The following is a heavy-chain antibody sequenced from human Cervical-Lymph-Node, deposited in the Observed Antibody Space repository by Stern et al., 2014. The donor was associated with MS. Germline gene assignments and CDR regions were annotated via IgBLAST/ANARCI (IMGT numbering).Heavy chain of an antibody. CDR2: IFPVFGTR. CDR1: GGTFSKFP. D-gene: IGHD6-13*01. V-gene: IGHV1-69*01. Sequence: QLVQSGAEVTKPRSSVKASCKASGGTFSKFPSSWVRQAPGQGLVWMGGIFPVFGTRTYAQEFRGRVTITADVSTSTVYMELSSLRSDDTAVYYCALSSETSDRWYSLGYDLWGQGTLVTVSS. J-gene: IGHJ5*02. CDR3: ALSSETSDRWYSLGYDL.